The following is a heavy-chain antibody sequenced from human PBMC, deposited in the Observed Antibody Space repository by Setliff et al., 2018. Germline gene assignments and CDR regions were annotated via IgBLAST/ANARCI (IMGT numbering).Heavy chain of an antibody. D-gene: IGHD5-12*01. V-gene: IGHV4-38-2*01. CDR2: ISHSGST. CDR3: ARLGYRGDLDY. Sequence: SETLSLTCAVSGYSITGGYYWGWIRQPPGKGLEWIGSISHSGSTFYNPSLKSRVTISVDTSKNQFSLNLNSVTAADTAVYYCARLGYRGDLDYWGQGTLVTVSS. CDR1: GYSITGGYY. J-gene: IGHJ4*02.